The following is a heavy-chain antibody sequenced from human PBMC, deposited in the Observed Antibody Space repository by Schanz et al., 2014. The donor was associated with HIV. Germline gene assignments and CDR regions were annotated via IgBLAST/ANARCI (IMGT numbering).Heavy chain of an antibody. D-gene: IGHD2-15*01. CDR3: ARVTVVEALYYFDY. CDR1: GGSFGGYY. J-gene: IGHJ4*02. Sequence: QVQLQQWGAGLLKPSETLSLTCAVYGGSFGGYYWSWIRQPPGKGLEWIGDINHNGATRYNSALNTRVTMSLAPSRRQISLKVTSVTAADTAVYYCARVTVVEALYYFDYWGQGTLVTVSS. CDR2: INHNGAT. V-gene: IGHV4-34*01.